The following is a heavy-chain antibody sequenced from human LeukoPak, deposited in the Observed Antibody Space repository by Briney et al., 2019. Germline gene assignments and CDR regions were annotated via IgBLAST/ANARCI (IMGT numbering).Heavy chain of an antibody. CDR2: INPNSGGT. J-gene: IGHJ4*02. V-gene: IGHV1-2*02. CDR3: ARELLYSSSSDY. CDR1: GYTFTGYY. D-gene: IGHD6-6*01. Sequence: ASVKVSCKASGYTFTGYYMHWVRQAPGQGLEWMGWINPNSGGTNYAQKFQGRVTMTRDTSISTAYMELSRLRSDDTAVYYCARELLYSSSSDYWGQGTLVTVSS.